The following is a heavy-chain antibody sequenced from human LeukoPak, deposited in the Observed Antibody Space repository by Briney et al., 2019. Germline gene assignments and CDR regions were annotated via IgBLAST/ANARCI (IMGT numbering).Heavy chain of an antibody. J-gene: IGHJ4*01. CDR2: ISSSSRYI. V-gene: IGHV3-21*01. D-gene: IGHD6-19*01. Sequence: PGGSLRLSCAASGFTFSSYSMNWVRQAPGKGLEWVSSISSSSRYIYYADSVKGRFTISRDNAKNSLYLQMNSLRAEDTAVYYFALVLTAVAAPSDYWGHGTLVT. CDR3: ALVLTAVAAPSDY. CDR1: GFTFSSYS.